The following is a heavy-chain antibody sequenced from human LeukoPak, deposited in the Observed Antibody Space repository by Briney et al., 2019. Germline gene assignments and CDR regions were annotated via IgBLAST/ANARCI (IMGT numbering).Heavy chain of an antibody. CDR2: IKQDGSEK. J-gene: IGHJ5*02. Sequence: GGSLRLSCVASGFAFSSYWMNWVRQAPGKGLEWVANIKQDGSEKYYVDSVKGRFTISRDNAKNSLYLQMNSLRAEDTAVYYCARVKYDYDSSRFDPWGQGTLVTVSS. CDR3: ARVKYDYDSSRFDP. V-gene: IGHV3-7*01. D-gene: IGHD3-22*01. CDR1: GFAFSSYW.